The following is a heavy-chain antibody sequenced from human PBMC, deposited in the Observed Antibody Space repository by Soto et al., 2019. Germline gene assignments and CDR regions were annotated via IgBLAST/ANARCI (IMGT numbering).Heavy chain of an antibody. V-gene: IGHV1-18*01. CDR2: ISPHNDRT. J-gene: IGHJ3*02. D-gene: IGHD6-19*01. CDR3: ARDLYYSSGRYFDHDAFDI. Sequence: ASVKVSCKAPGYNFTSYGISWVRQAPGQGLEWMGWISPHNDRTKYARRFQDRVTMTTETPTSTVYMELGSLRSDDTAVYYCARDLYYSSGRYFDHDAFDIWGQGTVVTVSS. CDR1: GYNFTSYG.